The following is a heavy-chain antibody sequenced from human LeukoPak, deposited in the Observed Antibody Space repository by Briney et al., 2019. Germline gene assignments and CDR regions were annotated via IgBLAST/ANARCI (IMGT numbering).Heavy chain of an antibody. CDR2: INPNSGGT. D-gene: IGHD6-13*01. V-gene: IGHV1-2*02. J-gene: IGHJ4*02. CDR3: ARDSLSGAAAGGFDY. CDR1: GYTFTGYY. Sequence: GASVKVSCTASGYTFTGYYMHWVRQAPGQGLEWMGWINPNSGGTNYAQKFQGRVTMTRDTSISTAYMELSRLRSDDTAVYYCARDSLSGAAAGGFDYWGQGPLVTVSS.